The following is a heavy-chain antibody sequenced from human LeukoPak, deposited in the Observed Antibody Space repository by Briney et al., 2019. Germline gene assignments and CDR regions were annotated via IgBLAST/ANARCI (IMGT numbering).Heavy chain of an antibody. Sequence: ASVKVSCKASGYTFTGYYMHWVRQAPGQGLEWMGWINPNSGGTNYAQKFQGRVTMTRDTSISTAYMELSRLRSDDTAVYYCARSKPFGVVIGPTYFDYWGQGTLVTVSS. CDR3: ARSKPFGVVIGPTYFDY. D-gene: IGHD3-3*01. CDR2: INPNSGGT. J-gene: IGHJ4*02. V-gene: IGHV1-2*02. CDR1: GYTFTGYY.